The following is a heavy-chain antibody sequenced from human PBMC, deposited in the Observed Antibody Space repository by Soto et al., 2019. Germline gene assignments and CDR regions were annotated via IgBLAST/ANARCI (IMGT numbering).Heavy chain of an antibody. V-gene: IGHV1-69*12. CDR3: VRVVAIPGYPDN. D-gene: IGHD5-12*01. J-gene: IGHJ4*02. Sequence: QVQLVQSGAEVRQPASSVTVSCKTSGGTFSSYAISWVRQAPGQGLEWMGGIVPIVDTSTYAQKFQGRVTITADASTSTVYMELSSLRSDDTAVYYCVRVVAIPGYPDNWGQGTLVTVSS. CDR1: GGTFSSYA. CDR2: IVPIVDTS.